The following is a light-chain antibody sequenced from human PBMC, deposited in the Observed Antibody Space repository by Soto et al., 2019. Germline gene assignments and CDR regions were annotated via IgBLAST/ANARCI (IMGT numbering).Light chain of an antibody. CDR3: QQFGRSVT. CDR2: DAA. V-gene: IGKV3-20*01. CDR1: QRLLSSY. Sequence: EIVLTQSPTTLSLSPGEGATLSCRASQRLLSSYLVWYQQRPGQAPRLLIYDAATRAPGIPDRFSGSGSGTDFILTISRVEPEDFAVYYCQQFGRSVTVGGGTKVEI. J-gene: IGKJ4*01.